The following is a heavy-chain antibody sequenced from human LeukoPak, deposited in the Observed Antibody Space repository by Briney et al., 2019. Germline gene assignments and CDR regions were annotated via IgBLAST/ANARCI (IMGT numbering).Heavy chain of an antibody. CDR1: GFTFSSYG. D-gene: IGHD3-22*01. CDR2: ISYDGSNK. V-gene: IGHV3-30*18. J-gene: IGHJ6*02. Sequence: GRSLRLSCAASGFTFSSYGMHWVRQAPGKGLEWVAVISYDGSNKYYAGSVKGPFTISRDNSKNTLYLQMNSLRAEDTAVYYCAKEGYYYDSSGYNYYYGMDVWGQGTTVTVSS. CDR3: AKEGYYYDSSGYNYYYGMDV.